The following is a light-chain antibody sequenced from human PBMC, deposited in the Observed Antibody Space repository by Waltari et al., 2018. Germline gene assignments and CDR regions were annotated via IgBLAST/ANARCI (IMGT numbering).Light chain of an antibody. CDR2: LGS. CDR1: QSLLHRNGYNS. CDR3: MQALQTPYT. J-gene: IGKJ2*01. Sequence: DIVMTQSPLSLSVTLGEPASTSCRPSQSLLHRNGYNSLDWYLQKPGQSPQLLIYLGSTGASGVPDRFSGSGSGTEYTLKISRVEAEDVGVYYCMQALQTPYTFGQGTKLEIK. V-gene: IGKV2-28*01.